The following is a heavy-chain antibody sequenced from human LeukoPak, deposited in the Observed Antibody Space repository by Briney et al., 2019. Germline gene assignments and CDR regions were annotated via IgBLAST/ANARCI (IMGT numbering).Heavy chain of an antibody. CDR1: GGTFSSYA. J-gene: IGHJ4*02. D-gene: IGHD4-17*01. V-gene: IGHV1-69*04. CDR3: AREGDYGDYACDY. Sequence: SVKVSCKVSGGTFSSYAISWVRQAPGQGLEWMGRIIPILGIANYAQKFQGRVTITADKSTSTAYMELSSLRSEDTAVYYCAREGDYGDYACDYWGQGTLVTVSS. CDR2: IIPILGIA.